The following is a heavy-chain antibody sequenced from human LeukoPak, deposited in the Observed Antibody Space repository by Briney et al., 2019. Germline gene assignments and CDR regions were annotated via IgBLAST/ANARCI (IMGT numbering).Heavy chain of an antibody. CDR3: ARGGWYVIDY. V-gene: IGHV3-30-3*01. CDR1: GFTFSSYA. D-gene: IGHD6-19*01. Sequence: GRSLRLSCAASGFTFSSYAMRWVRQAPGKGLEWVAVISYDGSNKYYADSVKGRFTISRDNSKNTLYLQMNSLRAEDTAVYYCARGGWYVIDYWGQGTLVTVSS. J-gene: IGHJ4*02. CDR2: ISYDGSNK.